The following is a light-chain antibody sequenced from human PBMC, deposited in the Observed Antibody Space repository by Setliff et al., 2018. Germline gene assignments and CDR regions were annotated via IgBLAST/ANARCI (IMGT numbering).Light chain of an antibody. CDR2: GVS. CDR1: SSDVGSYDL. Sequence: QSALAQPASVSGSPGQSITISYSGTSSDVGSYDLVSWYQQHPGKAPKLIIYGVSDRPSGVSSRFSGSKSGNTAYLTISGLQTEDEAEYYCNAYASDTTYVFGSGTKVTVL. V-gene: IGLV2-14*03. J-gene: IGLJ1*01. CDR3: NAYASDTTYV.